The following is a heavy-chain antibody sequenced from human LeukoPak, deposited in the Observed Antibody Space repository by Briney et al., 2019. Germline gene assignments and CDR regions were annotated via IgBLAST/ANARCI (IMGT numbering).Heavy chain of an antibody. D-gene: IGHD6-6*01. CDR2: ISAYNGNT. V-gene: IGHV1-18*01. J-gene: IGHJ4*02. Sequence: ASVKVSCKASGGTFSSYPFTWVRQAPGQGLEWMGWISAYNGNTNYAQKLQGRVTMTTHTSTNTVYMELRSLRPDDTAVYYCARLWDSSSHDCWGQGTLVAVSS. CDR1: GGTFSSYP. CDR3: ARLWDSSSHDC.